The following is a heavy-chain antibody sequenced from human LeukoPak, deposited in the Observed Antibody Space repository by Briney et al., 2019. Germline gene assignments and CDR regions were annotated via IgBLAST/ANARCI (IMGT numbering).Heavy chain of an antibody. V-gene: IGHV1-46*01. D-gene: IGHD6-19*01. CDR1: GYTFTSYY. Sequence: GASVKVSCKASGYTFTSYYMHWVRQAPGEGLEWMGIINPSGGSTSYAQKFQGRVTMTRDTSTSTVYMELSSLRSEDTAVYYCARDVAAEWWFDPWGQGTLVTVSS. CDR3: ARDVAAEWWFDP. CDR2: INPSGGST. J-gene: IGHJ5*02.